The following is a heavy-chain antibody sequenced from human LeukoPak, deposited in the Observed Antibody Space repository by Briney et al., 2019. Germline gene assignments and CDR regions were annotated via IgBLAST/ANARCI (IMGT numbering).Heavy chain of an antibody. CDR2: IKSKTDGGTT. V-gene: IGHV3-15*01. CDR3: STAMVRGVKGTSDY. J-gene: IGHJ4*02. Sequence: PGGSLRLSCAASGFTFSNAWMSWVRQAPGKGLEWVGRIKSKTDGGTTDYAAPVKGRFTISRDDSKNTLYLQMNSLKTEDTAVYYCSTAMVRGVKGTSDYWGQGTLVTAST. D-gene: IGHD3-10*01. CDR1: GFTFSNAW.